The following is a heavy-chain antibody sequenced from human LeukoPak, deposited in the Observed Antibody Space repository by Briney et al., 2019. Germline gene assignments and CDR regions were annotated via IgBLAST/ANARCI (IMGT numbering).Heavy chain of an antibody. V-gene: IGHV3-23*01. CDR1: GGSISSYY. Sequence: ETLSLTCTVSGGSISSYYWSWVRQAPGKGLEWVSSISISGGTTYYADSVRGRFTISRESSKSTLYLQMNSLRADDTAVYYCANEIRPNDYWGQGTLVTVSS. CDR3: ANEIRPNDY. D-gene: IGHD4-17*01. CDR2: ISISGGTT. J-gene: IGHJ4*02.